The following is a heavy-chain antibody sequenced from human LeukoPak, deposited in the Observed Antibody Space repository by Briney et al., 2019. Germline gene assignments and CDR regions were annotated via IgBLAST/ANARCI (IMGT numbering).Heavy chain of an antibody. Sequence: PSETLSFTGTGSGGSISSYYWSWIRQPPGKGMEWIGYIYYSGSTNYKPSLKSRVTISVDTSKNQFSLKLSSVTAADTAVYYCARDFDYWGQGTLVTVSS. J-gene: IGHJ4*02. CDR1: GGSISSYY. CDR3: ARDFDY. V-gene: IGHV4-59*01. CDR2: IYYSGST.